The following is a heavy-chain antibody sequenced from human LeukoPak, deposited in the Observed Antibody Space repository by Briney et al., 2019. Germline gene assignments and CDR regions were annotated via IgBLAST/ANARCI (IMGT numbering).Heavy chain of an antibody. V-gene: IGHV1-69*04. CDR3: ARVADQYSSGWLYY. CDR1: GGSFSSYA. J-gene: IGHJ4*02. Sequence: ASVKVSCKASGGSFSSYAISWVRQAPGQGLEWMGRIIPILGIANYAQKFQGRVTITADKSTSTAYMELSRLRSDDTAVYYCARVADQYSSGWLYYWGQGTLVTVSS. D-gene: IGHD6-19*01. CDR2: IIPILGIA.